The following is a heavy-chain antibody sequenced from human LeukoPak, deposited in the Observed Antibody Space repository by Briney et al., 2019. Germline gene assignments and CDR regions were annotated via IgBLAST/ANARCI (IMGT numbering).Heavy chain of an antibody. Sequence: GGSLRLSCAASGFTFSSYGMHWVRQAPGKGLEWVSYISSSSSTIYYADSVKGRFTISRDNAKNSLYLQMNSLRAEDTAVYYCARDILTGSQSRFQHWGQGTLVTVSS. CDR2: ISSSSSTI. D-gene: IGHD3-9*01. V-gene: IGHV3-48*04. CDR3: ARDILTGSQSRFQH. CDR1: GFTFSSYG. J-gene: IGHJ1*01.